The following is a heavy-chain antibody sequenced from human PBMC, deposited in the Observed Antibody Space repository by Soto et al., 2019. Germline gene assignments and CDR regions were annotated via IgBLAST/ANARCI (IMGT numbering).Heavy chain of an antibody. CDR3: ARDPTSISTIVVGTRLDAFDI. D-gene: IGHD3-22*01. Sequence: QEQLVQSGAEVKKPGSSVKVSCKASGGSFSTSSFSWVRQAPGLGFEWLGGIIPLSDKPTYAQKFQGRVTITADKSSSTVYMELSSLSSEDTAVYYCARDPTSISTIVVGTRLDAFDIWGQGTLVIVSS. CDR2: IIPLSDKP. V-gene: IGHV1-69*06. CDR1: GGSFSTSS. J-gene: IGHJ3*02.